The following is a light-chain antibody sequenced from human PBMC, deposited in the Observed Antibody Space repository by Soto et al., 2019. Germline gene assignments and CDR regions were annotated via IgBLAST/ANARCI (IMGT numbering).Light chain of an antibody. V-gene: IGKV1-9*01. CDR1: QGISSY. CDR3: QQLNSYPPFT. CDR2: AAS. Sequence: DIQLTQSPSFLSASVGDRVTITCRASQGISSYLAWYQQKPGKAPKLLIYAASTLQSGVPSRFSGSGSGTEFILTISSLQPEDFATYYCQQLNSYPPFTFGPGTKVDIK. J-gene: IGKJ3*01.